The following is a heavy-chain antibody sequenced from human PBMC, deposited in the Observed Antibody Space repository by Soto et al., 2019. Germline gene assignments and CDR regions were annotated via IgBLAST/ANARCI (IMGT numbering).Heavy chain of an antibody. Sequence: SVKVSCKASGGTFSSYAISWVRQAPGQGLEWMGGIIPIFGIANYAQKFQGRVTITADKSTSTAYMELSSLRSEDTAVYYCAQSLDTAMVITLDYWGQGTLVTVSS. J-gene: IGHJ4*02. D-gene: IGHD5-18*01. CDR3: AQSLDTAMVITLDY. CDR1: GGTFSSYA. CDR2: IIPIFGIA. V-gene: IGHV1-69*10.